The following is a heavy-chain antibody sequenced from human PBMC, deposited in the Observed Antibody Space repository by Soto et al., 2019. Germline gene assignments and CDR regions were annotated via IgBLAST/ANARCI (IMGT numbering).Heavy chain of an antibody. CDR3: ARWRSSSWYRNYYYGMDV. J-gene: IGHJ6*02. CDR1: GGSFSGYY. Sequence: SETLSLTCAVYGGSFSGYYWSWIRQPPGKGLEWIGEINHSGSTNYNPSLKSRVTISVDTSKNQFSLKLSSVTAADTAVYYCARWRSSSWYRNYYYGMDVWGQGTTVTV. V-gene: IGHV4-34*01. CDR2: INHSGST. D-gene: IGHD6-13*01.